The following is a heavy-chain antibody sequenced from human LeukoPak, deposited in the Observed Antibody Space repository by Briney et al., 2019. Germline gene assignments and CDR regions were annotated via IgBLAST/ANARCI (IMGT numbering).Heavy chain of an antibody. J-gene: IGHJ3*02. Sequence: PGGSLRLSYAASGFTFSSYSMNWVRQAPGKGLEWVSYISSSSSTLFYADSGKGRFSISRDNAKNSLYLQMNSLRAEDTAVYYCARDHHRRLYDSQARDTFDIWGQGTMVTVSS. D-gene: IGHD3-22*01. CDR3: ARDHHRRLYDSQARDTFDI. CDR2: ISSSSSTL. V-gene: IGHV3-48*01. CDR1: GFTFSSYS.